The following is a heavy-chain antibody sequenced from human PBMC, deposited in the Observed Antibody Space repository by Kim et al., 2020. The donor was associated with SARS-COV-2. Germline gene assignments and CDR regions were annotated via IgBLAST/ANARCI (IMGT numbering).Heavy chain of an antibody. V-gene: IGHV3-33*01. D-gene: IGHD3-22*01. CDR1: GFTFSSYG. CDR3: ARGGTMIVVDPSRTRLLSAFDY. J-gene: IGHJ4*02. Sequence: GGSLRLSCAASGFTFSSYGMHWVRQAPGKGLEWVAVIWYDGSNKYYADSVKGRFTISRDNSKNTLYLQMNSLRAEDTAVYYCARGGTMIVVDPSRTRLLSAFDYWGQGTLVTVSS. CDR2: IWYDGSNK.